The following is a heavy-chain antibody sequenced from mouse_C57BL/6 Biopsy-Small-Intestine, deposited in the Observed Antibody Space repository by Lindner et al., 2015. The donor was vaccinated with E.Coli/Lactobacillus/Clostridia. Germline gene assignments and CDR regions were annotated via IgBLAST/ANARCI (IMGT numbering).Heavy chain of an antibody. CDR2: IGYSGST. Sequence: VQLQESGPGLAKPSQTLSLTCSVTGYSITSDYWNWIRKFPGNKLEYMGYIGYSGSTYYNPSLKSRISITRDTSKNQYYLQLNSVTTEDTATYYCARYSRYGSSPLYWYFDVWGTGTTVTVSS. CDR3: ARYSRYGSSPLYWYFDV. D-gene: IGHD1-1*01. J-gene: IGHJ1*03. V-gene: IGHV3-8*01. CDR1: GYSITSDY.